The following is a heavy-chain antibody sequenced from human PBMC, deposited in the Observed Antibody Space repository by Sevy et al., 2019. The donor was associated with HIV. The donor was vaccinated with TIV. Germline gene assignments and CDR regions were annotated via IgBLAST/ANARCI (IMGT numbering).Heavy chain of an antibody. J-gene: IGHJ6*02. CDR3: AKGDSREAEAYYYYGMDV. D-gene: IGHD6-19*01. CDR2: ISGSGGST. CDR1: GFTFSSYA. Sequence: GGSLRLSCAASGFTFSSYAMSWVRQAPGKGLEWVSAISGSGGSTYYADSVKGRFTISRGNSKNTLYLQMNSLRAEDTAVYYCAKGDSREAEAYYYYGMDVWGQGTTVTVSS. V-gene: IGHV3-23*01.